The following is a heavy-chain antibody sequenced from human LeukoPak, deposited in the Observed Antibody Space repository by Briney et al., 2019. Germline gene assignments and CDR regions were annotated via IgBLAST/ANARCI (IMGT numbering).Heavy chain of an antibody. J-gene: IGHJ3*02. V-gene: IGHV3-23*01. CDR1: GFTFRSYA. Sequence: GGSLRLSCAASGFTFRSYAINWVRQAPGKGLEWVSAISGSGGSTYYADSVKGRFTISRDNSKNTLYLQMNSLRAEDTAVYYCAKVASADYDSSGYPHAFDIWGQGTMVTVSS. D-gene: IGHD3-22*01. CDR2: ISGSGGST. CDR3: AKVASADYDSSGYPHAFDI.